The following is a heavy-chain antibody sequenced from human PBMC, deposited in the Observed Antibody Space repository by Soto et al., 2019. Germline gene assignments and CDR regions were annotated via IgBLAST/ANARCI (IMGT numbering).Heavy chain of an antibody. J-gene: IGHJ5*02. CDR2: IIPIFGTA. CDR3: GGFKFTLFRGVITPRNCFAP. D-gene: IGHD3-10*01. Sequence: GASVKVSCKASGGTFSSYAISWVRQAPGQGLEWMGGIIPIFGTANYAQKFQGRVTITADESTSTAYMELSSPRSEDTAVFYFGGFKFTLFRGVITPRNCFAPWGQGPLITAPQ. CDR1: GGTFSSYA. V-gene: IGHV1-69*13.